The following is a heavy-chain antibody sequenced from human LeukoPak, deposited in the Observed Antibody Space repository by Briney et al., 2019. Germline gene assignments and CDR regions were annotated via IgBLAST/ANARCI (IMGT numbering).Heavy chain of an antibody. CDR3: AKDFVVVLRH. CDR2: ISGSGGST. V-gene: IGHV3-23*01. Sequence: GGSLRLSCAASGFTFSSYAMSWVRQAPGKGLEGVSAISGSGGSTYYADSVKGRFTISRDNSKNTLSLQMNSLRAEDTAVYYCAKDFVVVLRHWGQGTLVTVSS. D-gene: IGHD2-2*01. J-gene: IGHJ4*02. CDR1: GFTFSSYA.